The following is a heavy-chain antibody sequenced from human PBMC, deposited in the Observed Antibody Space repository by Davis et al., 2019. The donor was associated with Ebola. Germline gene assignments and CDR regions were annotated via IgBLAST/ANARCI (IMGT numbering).Heavy chain of an antibody. D-gene: IGHD2-2*01. CDR2: ISAYNGNT. CDR1: GYTFTGYY. V-gene: IGHV1-18*04. Sequence: AASVKVSCKASGYTFTGYYMHWVRQAPGQGLEWMGWISAYNGNTNYAQKLQGRVTMTTDTSTSTAYMELRSLRSDDTAVYYCARGRYCSSTSCYFDYWGQGTLVTVSS. CDR3: ARGRYCSSTSCYFDY. J-gene: IGHJ4*02.